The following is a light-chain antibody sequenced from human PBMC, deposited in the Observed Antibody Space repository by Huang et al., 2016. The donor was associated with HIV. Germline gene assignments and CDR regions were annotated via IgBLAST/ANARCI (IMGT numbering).Light chain of an antibody. CDR1: QSIGNS. V-gene: IGKV6-21*02. J-gene: IGKJ2*01. CDR2: NAS. CDR3: HQSRSFPYT. Sequence: DIVLTQSPDFQSVTPKEKVTITCRASQSIGNSLHWYQQKPGQSPSLLIKNASQSISGVPSRFSGSGCGTDFTLTINSLESEDAATYYCHQSRSFPYTFGQGTRLEIK.